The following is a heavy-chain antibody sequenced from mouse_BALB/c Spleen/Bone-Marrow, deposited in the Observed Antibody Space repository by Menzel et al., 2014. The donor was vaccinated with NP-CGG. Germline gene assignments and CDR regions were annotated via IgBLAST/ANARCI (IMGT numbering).Heavy chain of an antibody. D-gene: IGHD2-4*01. CDR3: ARDHDCEGFAY. CDR2: ISNLAYSI. V-gene: IGHV5-15*02. CDR1: GFTFSGYG. J-gene: IGHJ3*01. Sequence: EVQRVESGGGLVQPGGSRKLSCAASGFTFSGYGMAWVRQAPGKGPEWVAFISNLAYSIYYADTVTGRFTISRENAKNTLYLEMSSLRSEDTAMYYCARDHDCEGFAYWGQGTLVTVSA.